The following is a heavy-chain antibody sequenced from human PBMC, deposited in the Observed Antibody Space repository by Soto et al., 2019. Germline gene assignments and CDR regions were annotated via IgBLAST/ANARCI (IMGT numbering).Heavy chain of an antibody. CDR3: ATVFRSSNFNC. J-gene: IGHJ4*02. CDR2: ITSSSSTI. Sequence: QVELVESGGGLVKPGGSLRLSCAASGLSFSDYYMSWIRQAPGKGLEWIGYITSSSSTIYYADSVKGRFTISRNDAKNSLYLQLDSLRAEDTAVYYCATVFRSSNFNCWGQGTLVTVSS. D-gene: IGHD2-8*01. V-gene: IGHV3-11*01. CDR1: GLSFSDYY.